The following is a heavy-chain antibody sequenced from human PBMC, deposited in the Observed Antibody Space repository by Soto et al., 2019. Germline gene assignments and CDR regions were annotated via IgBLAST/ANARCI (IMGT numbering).Heavy chain of an antibody. V-gene: IGHV4-59*01. CDR1: GGSISSYY. CDR2: IYYSGST. D-gene: IGHD6-19*01. CDR3: ARGTEYIAVATYYFDY. Sequence: PSETLSLTCTVSGGSISSYYWSWIRQPPGKGLEWIGYIYYSGSTNYNPSLESRVTISVDTSKNQFSLKLSSVTAADTAVYYCARGTEYIAVATYYFDYWGQGTLVTVSS. J-gene: IGHJ4*02.